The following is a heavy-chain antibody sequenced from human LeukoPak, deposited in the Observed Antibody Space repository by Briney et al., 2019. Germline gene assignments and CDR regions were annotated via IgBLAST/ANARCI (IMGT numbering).Heavy chain of an antibody. CDR3: AKDYMVHLYYYYGMDV. J-gene: IGHJ6*02. CDR1: GFTFSSYA. V-gene: IGHV3-74*01. CDR2: INSDGSST. D-gene: IGHD3-10*01. Sequence: GGSLRLSCAASGFTFSSYAMSWVRQAPGKGLVWVSRINSDGSSTSYADSVKGRFTISRDNAKNTLYLQMNSLRAEDTAVYYCAKDYMVHLYYYYGMDVWGQGTTVTVSS.